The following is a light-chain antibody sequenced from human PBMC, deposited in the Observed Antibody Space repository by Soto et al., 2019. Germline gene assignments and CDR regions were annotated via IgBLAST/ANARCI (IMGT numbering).Light chain of an antibody. CDR3: PDYRDWRRRT. CDR2: GAS. Sequence: RASQSVYVNVAWYQQKPGQAPRLLISGASTRATGIPARFSGSGSGTEFTRTRSSLESCGFGLYAGPDYRDWRRRTYGRGTKVDIK. V-gene: IGKV3-15*01. CDR1: QSVYVN. J-gene: IGKJ4*02.